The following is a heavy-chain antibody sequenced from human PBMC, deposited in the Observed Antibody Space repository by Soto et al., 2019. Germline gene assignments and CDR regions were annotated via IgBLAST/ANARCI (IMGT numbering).Heavy chain of an antibody. V-gene: IGHV3-13*01. CDR2: IGTAGDT. D-gene: IGHD1-7*01. Sequence: GGSLRLSCAASGFTFSSYDMHWVRQATGKGLEWVSAIGTAGDTYYPGSVKGRFTISRENAKNSLYLQMNSLRAEDTAVYYCARQPPAELRYYGMDVWGQGTTVTVSS. CDR1: GFTFSSYD. CDR3: ARQPPAELRYYGMDV. J-gene: IGHJ6*02.